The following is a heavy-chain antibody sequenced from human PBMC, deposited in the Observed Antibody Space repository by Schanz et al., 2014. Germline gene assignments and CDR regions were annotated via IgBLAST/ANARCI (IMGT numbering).Heavy chain of an antibody. V-gene: IGHV1-2*02. Sequence: QVQLVQSGPAVKKPGASMKVSCLASGYSFTEYFLHWVRQAPGQGLEWMGWINPNSGETNYEQKFKGRVTLTSDTSISTAFMELSGLTSDDTAVYYCARDRDQWDGNFCDFWGQGTLVTVSS. CDR3: ARDRDQWDGNFCDF. J-gene: IGHJ4*02. D-gene: IGHD1-26*01. CDR1: GYSFTEYF. CDR2: INPNSGET.